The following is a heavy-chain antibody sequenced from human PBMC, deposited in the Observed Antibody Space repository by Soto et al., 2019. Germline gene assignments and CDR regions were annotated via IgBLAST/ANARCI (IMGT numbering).Heavy chain of an antibody. Sequence: EVQLLESGGGLVQPGGSLRLSCAASGFTFSSYAMSWVRQAPGKGLEWVSAISGSGGSTYYADSVKGRFTISRDNSKNTLYLQMNSLRAEDTAVYYCAKDLNDYIWGSYRYTGVGFDYWGQGTLVTVSS. J-gene: IGHJ4*02. V-gene: IGHV3-23*01. D-gene: IGHD3-16*02. CDR1: GFTFSSYA. CDR3: AKDLNDYIWGSYRYTGVGFDY. CDR2: ISGSGGST.